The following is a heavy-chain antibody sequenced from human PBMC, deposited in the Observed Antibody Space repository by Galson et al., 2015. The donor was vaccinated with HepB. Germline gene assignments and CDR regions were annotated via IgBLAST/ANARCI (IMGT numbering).Heavy chain of an antibody. CDR3: ARHWRRFDP. D-gene: IGHD1-1*01. Sequence: SVKVSCKASGYNFNYYGIAWVRQAPGQGLEWLGWINTNTGNPTYAQGFTGRFVLSLDTSVSTAYLQISSLKAEDTAVYYCARHWRRFDPWGQGTLVTVSS. J-gene: IGHJ5*02. CDR1: GYNFNYYG. V-gene: IGHV7-4-1*02. CDR2: INTNTGNP.